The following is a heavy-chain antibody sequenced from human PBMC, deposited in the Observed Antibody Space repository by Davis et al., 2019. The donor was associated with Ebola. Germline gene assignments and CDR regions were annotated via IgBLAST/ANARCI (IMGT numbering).Heavy chain of an antibody. V-gene: IGHV4-59*01. D-gene: IGHD2-2*01. CDR1: GGSISSYY. CDR2: IYYSGST. J-gene: IGHJ6*02. Sequence: SETLSLTCTVSGGSISSYYWSWIRQPPGKGLEWIGYIYYSGSTNYNPSLKSRVTISVDTSKNQFSLKLSSVTAAATAVYYCARVLPANGMDVWGQGTTVTVSS. CDR3: ARVLPANGMDV.